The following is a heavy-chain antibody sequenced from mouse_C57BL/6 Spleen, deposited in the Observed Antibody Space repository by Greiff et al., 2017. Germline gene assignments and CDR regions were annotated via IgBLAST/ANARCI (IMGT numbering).Heavy chain of an antibody. CDR1: GFSLTSYG. D-gene: IGHD2-4*01. J-gene: IGHJ1*03. CDR2: IWGGGST. V-gene: IGHV2-9*01. CDR3: AKHDYYGYFDV. Sequence: VQLKESGPGLVAPSQSLSITCTVSGFSLTSYGVAWVRQPPGKGLEWLGVIWGGGSTNYNSALMSRLSISKDNSKSQVFLKMNSLQTDDTAMYYCAKHDYYGYFDVWGTGTTVTVSS.